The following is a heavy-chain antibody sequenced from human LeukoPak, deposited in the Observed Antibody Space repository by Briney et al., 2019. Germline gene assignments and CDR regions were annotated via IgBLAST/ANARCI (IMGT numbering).Heavy chain of an antibody. CDR1: GGSICSYY. J-gene: IGHJ4*02. D-gene: IGHD1-26*01. CDR2: IYYSGST. CDR3: ARDRSFPFDY. Sequence: SETLSLTCTVSGGSICSYYWSWIRQPPGKGLEWIGYIYYSGSTNYNPSLKSRVTISVDTSKNQFSLKLSSVTAADTAVYYCARDRSFPFDYWGQGTLVTVSS. V-gene: IGHV4-59*01.